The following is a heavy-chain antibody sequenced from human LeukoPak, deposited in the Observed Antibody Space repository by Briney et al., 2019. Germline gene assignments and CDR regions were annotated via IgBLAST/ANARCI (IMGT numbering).Heavy chain of an antibody. CDR2: IYTSGST. V-gene: IGHV4-61*02. CDR3: ARDALLSIDY. CDR1: GGSISSGSYY. Sequence: SETLSLTCTVSGGSISSGSYYWSWIRQRAGRGLEWIGRIYTSGSTNYNPSLKSRVTISVDTSKNQFSLKLSSVTAADTAVYYCARDALLSIDYWGQGTLVTVSS. J-gene: IGHJ4*02. D-gene: IGHD2-21*01.